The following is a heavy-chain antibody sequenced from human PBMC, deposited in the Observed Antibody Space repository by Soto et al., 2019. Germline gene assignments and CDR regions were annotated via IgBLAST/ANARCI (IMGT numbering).Heavy chain of an antibody. Sequence: ASVKVSCKTSGYTFSDFYMHWVRQAPGQGLEWVGIINPTGDHTNYAQKFRGRVTMTRGRTTSTLYMELAGLRSEDTAVYFCARIQCSGGSCYFDYDHWGQGTLVTVSS. CDR1: GYTFSDFY. J-gene: IGHJ4*02. CDR3: ARIQCSGGSCYFDYDH. CDR2: INPTGDHT. D-gene: IGHD2-15*01. V-gene: IGHV1-46*01.